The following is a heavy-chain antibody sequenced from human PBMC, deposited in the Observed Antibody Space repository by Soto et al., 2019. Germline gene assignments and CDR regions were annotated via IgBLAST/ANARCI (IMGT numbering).Heavy chain of an antibody. CDR2: ISGSGGST. CDR1: GFTFSINA. J-gene: IGHJ4*02. CDR3: ARETGIAVSDY. Sequence: GGSLRLSCAASGFTFSINAMSWVRQAPGKGLEWVSAISGSGGSTYSVDSVKGRFTISRDNSKNTLYLQMNSLRAEDTAVYYCARETGIAVSDYWGQGTLVTVSS. D-gene: IGHD6-19*01. V-gene: IGHV3-23*01.